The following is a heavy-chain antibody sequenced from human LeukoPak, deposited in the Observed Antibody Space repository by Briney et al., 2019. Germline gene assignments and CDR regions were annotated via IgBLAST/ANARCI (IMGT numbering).Heavy chain of an antibody. Sequence: AGGSLRLSCTDSVFTFTTHAMHGVRQAPGEGLEWVSDFSGSASSTYYADSVKGRFTISRDNSKNTLYLQMNSLRAEDTAVYYCAKDALPHTYSYYFDFWGQGTLVTVSS. CDR3: AKDALPHTYSYYFDF. CDR2: FSGSASST. CDR1: VFTFTTHA. D-gene: IGHD2-15*01. J-gene: IGHJ4*02. V-gene: IGHV3-23*01.